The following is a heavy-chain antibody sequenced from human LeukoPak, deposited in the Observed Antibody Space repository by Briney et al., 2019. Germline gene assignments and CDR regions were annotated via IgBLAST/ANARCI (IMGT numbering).Heavy chain of an antibody. CDR2: IYTSGST. J-gene: IGHJ4*02. CDR3: ARGPQYYYGSGSYYVY. Sequence: SETLSLTCTVSGGSISSGSYYWSWIRQPAWKGLEWIGRIYTSGSTNYNPSLKSRVTISVDTSKNQFSLKLSSVTAADTAVYYCARGPQYYYGSGSYYVYWGQGTLVTVSS. V-gene: IGHV4-61*02. D-gene: IGHD3-10*01. CDR1: GGSISSGSYY.